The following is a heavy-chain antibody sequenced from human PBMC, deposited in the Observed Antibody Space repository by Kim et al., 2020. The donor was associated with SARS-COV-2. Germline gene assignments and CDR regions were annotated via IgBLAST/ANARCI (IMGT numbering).Heavy chain of an antibody. D-gene: IGHD3-3*01. Sequence: SETLSLTCTVSGGSISSYYWSWIRQPPGKGLEWIGYIYYSGSTNYNPSLKSRVTISVDTSKNQFSLKLSSVTAADTAVYYCARLSISPYDFWSGYPRGYMDVWGEGTTVTVSS. V-gene: IGHV4-59*08. CDR3: ARLSISPYDFWSGYPRGYMDV. CDR2: IYYSGST. CDR1: GGSISSYY. J-gene: IGHJ6*03.